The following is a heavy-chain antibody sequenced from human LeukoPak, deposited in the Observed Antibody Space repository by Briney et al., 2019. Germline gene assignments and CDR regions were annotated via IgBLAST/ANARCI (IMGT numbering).Heavy chain of an antibody. CDR2: INTSGGST. J-gene: IGHJ4*02. Sequence: GGSLRLSCAASGFTFSSSAMSWVRQAPGKGLEWVSTINTSGGSTYYADSVKGRFTISRDNSNNTLYLQMNSLRAEDTAIYYCAKQTSRGYFDYWGQGALVTVSS. CDR1: GFTFSSSA. CDR3: AKQTSRGYFDY. V-gene: IGHV3-23*01. D-gene: IGHD3-10*01.